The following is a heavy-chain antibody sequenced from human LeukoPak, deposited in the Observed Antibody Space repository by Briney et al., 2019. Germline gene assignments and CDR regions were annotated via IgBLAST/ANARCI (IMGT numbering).Heavy chain of an antibody. D-gene: IGHD6-19*01. Sequence: GGSLRLSCTASGFTLSSSAMYWVRQAPGKGLEFVSVITSSGTGKDYADSVKGRFTISRDNSKNTLYLQMGSLRADDMAIYYCARIRSGWYFDYWGQGTLVTVSS. J-gene: IGHJ4*02. V-gene: IGHV3-64*02. CDR2: ITSSGTGK. CDR1: GFTLSSSA. CDR3: ARIRSGWYFDY.